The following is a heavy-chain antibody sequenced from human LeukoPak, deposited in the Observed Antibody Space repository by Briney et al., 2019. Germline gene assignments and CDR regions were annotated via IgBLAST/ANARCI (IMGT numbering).Heavy chain of an antibody. CDR2: IYYSGST. CDR3: AGDNPPYYDIFDY. Sequence: SETLSLTCTVSGGSISNYYWSWIRQPPGKGLEWIGYIYYSGSTNYNPSLKSRVTISADTSKNQFSLKLTSVTAADTAVYYCAGDNPPYYDIFDYWGQGTLVTVSS. J-gene: IGHJ4*02. D-gene: IGHD3-9*01. CDR1: GGSISNYY. V-gene: IGHV4-59*01.